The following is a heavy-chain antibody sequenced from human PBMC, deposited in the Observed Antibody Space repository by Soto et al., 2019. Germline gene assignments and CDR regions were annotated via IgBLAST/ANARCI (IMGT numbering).Heavy chain of an antibody. CDR2: TNPNSGGT. J-gene: IGHJ4*02. V-gene: IGHV1-2*02. CDR3: AKDLTHVDIVVVPAAIHRFDY. Sequence: ASVKVSCKASGYTFTGYYMHWVRQAPGQGLEWMGWTNPNSGGTNYAQKFQGRVTMTRDTSISTAYMELSRLRSDDTAVYYCAKDLTHVDIVVVPAAIHRFDYWGQGTLVTVSS. D-gene: IGHD2-2*01. CDR1: GYTFTGYY.